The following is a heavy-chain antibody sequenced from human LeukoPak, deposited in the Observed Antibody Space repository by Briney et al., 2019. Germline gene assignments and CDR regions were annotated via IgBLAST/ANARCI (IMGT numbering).Heavy chain of an antibody. Sequence: SSETLSLTCSVSGASINRNNHYWGWIRQPPGKGLEWIGSIYYSRSTYYNPSLKSRVTISVDTSKNQFSLKLSSVTAADTAVYYCARHPARDAFDIWGQGTMVTVSS. CDR3: ARHPARDAFDI. J-gene: IGHJ3*02. V-gene: IGHV4-39*01. CDR1: GASINRNNHY. CDR2: IYYSRST.